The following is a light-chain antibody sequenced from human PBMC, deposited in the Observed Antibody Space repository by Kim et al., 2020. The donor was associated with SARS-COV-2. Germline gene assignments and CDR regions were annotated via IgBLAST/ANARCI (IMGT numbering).Light chain of an antibody. V-gene: IGKV1-27*01. Sequence: DIQMTQSPSSLSASIGDRVTITCRASQAITKYLAWYQQKPGQAPKPLIYAASTLQSGVPSRFSGSGSGTEFTLTISSLQPEDVATYYCQKYNGAPWTFGQGTKVVIK. CDR1: QAITKY. J-gene: IGKJ1*01. CDR3: QKYNGAPWT. CDR2: AAS.